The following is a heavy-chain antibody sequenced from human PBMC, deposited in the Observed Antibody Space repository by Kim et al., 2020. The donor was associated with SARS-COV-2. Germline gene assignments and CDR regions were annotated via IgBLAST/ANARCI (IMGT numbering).Heavy chain of an antibody. CDR3: ARDRTRGYSGYDLGY. D-gene: IGHD5-12*01. V-gene: IGHV1-69*01. J-gene: IGHJ4*02. Sequence: QNFQGRVTITADESTSTAYMELSSLRSEDTAVYYCARDRTRGYSGYDLGYWGQGTLVTVSS.